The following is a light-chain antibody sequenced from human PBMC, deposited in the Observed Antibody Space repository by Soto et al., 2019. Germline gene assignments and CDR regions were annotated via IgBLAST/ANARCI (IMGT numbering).Light chain of an antibody. Sequence: EIKMTQSPAILSVSPGESARLSLRASQSVSSHVVWYQQKPGQAPRLLISDSSTRATGIPARFSGSGSGTEFTLTISSLQSDDSAIYYCQQFGDWPSFGLGTKVDI. CDR2: DSS. V-gene: IGKV3-15*01. CDR3: QQFGDWPS. J-gene: IGKJ1*01. CDR1: QSVSSH.